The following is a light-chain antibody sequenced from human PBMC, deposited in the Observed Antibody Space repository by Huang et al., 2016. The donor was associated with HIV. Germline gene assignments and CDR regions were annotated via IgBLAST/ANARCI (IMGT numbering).Light chain of an antibody. J-gene: IGKJ2*01. CDR3: QQYNNWPRT. CDR1: QGVSSN. V-gene: IGKV3-15*01. Sequence: ERVLTQSPVTLSASPGERATLSCRASQGVSSNLAWYQQKPGQAPRLLIHDASTRASDIPARFSGSGSGIEFTLTISSLQSEDSAVYYCQQYNNWPRTFGQGTKLEIK. CDR2: DAS.